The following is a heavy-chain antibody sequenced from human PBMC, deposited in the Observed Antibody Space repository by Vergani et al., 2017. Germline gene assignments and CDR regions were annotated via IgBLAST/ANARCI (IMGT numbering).Heavy chain of an antibody. D-gene: IGHD3-22*01. CDR3: ARDPYDSSGYYTSPLT. V-gene: IGHV3-48*02. CDR2: ISSSSSTI. J-gene: IGHJ5*02. Sequence: EVQLVESGGGLVQPGGSLRLSCAASGFTFSSYSMNWVRQAPGKGLEWVSYISSSSSTIYYADSGKGRFTISRDNAKNSLYLQMNSLRDEDTAVYYCARDPYDSSGYYTSPLTWGQGTLVTVSS. CDR1: GFTFSSYS.